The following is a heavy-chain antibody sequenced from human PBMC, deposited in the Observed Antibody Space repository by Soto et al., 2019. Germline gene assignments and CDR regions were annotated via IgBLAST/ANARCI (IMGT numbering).Heavy chain of an antibody. D-gene: IGHD3-3*01. V-gene: IGHV3-23*01. CDR3: AKETRIMIFGALTPQDEYYYGMDV. CDR1: GFAFNSYA. Sequence: PGGSLRLSCAASGFAFNSYAMSWVRQAPGKGLEWVSGISDSGGSTYYAESVKGRFTISRDNSKNTLYLQMNSLRAGDTAIYYCAKETRIMIFGALTPQDEYYYGMDVWGRGTTVTVSS. J-gene: IGHJ6*02. CDR2: ISDSGGST.